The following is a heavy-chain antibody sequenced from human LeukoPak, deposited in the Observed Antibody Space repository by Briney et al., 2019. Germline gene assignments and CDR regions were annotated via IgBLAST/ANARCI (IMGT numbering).Heavy chain of an antibody. V-gene: IGHV4-59*11. J-gene: IGHJ4*02. Sequence: SETLSLTCTVSAASIRSHHWTWIRQPPGKGLEWIGNVYYVGSTSYGPSLKSRVTISLDTSKNQFSLEMNSVTAADTAVYYCARSGDSSAYYSFWGQGILVTVSS. CDR2: VYYVGST. CDR1: AASIRSHH. CDR3: ARSGDSSAYYSF. D-gene: IGHD3-22*01.